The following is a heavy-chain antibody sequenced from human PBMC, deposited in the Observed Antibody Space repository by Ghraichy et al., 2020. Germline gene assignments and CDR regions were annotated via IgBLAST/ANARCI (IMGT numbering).Heavy chain of an antibody. Sequence: GSLRLSCAASGFTFSRYWMHWVRQAPGKGLVWVSRINSDGRSTSYADSVKGRFTISRDNAKNTLYLQMNSLRAEDTAVYYCASQRFGELSDNWFDPWGQGTLVTVST. V-gene: IGHV3-74*01. J-gene: IGHJ5*02. CDR3: ASQRFGELSDNWFDP. CDR1: GFTFSRYW. CDR2: INSDGRST. D-gene: IGHD3-10*01.